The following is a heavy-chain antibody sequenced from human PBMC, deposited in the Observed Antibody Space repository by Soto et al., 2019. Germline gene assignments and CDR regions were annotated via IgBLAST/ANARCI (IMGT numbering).Heavy chain of an antibody. J-gene: IGHJ6*02. D-gene: IGHD6-13*01. CDR1: GGSISNYY. CDR3: AIDRLTEQQLGGYYYYGMDV. Sequence: QVQLQESGPGLVKPSETLSLTCTVSGGSISNYYWSWIRQPPGKGLEWIGYIYYSGSTTYNPSLKSRVTLSVDTSKNQFSLKLACVTAADTAVYYCAIDRLTEQQLGGYYYYGMDVWGQGTTVTVSS. V-gene: IGHV4-59*01. CDR2: IYYSGST.